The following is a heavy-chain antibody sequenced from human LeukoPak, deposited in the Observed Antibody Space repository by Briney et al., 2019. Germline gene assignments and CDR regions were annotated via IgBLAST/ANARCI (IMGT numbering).Heavy chain of an antibody. J-gene: IGHJ4*02. Sequence: SGGSLRLSCAASGFTFSSCALSWVRLAPGKGLEWVSSISGSGANTYYADFVQGRFTVSRDNCRNTLYLQMNSLRAEDTAVYFCAKRGVVIRVILVGFHKEAYYFDSWGQGALVTVSS. V-gene: IGHV3-23*01. CDR1: GFTFSSCA. CDR2: ISGSGANT. CDR3: AKRGVVIRVILVGFHKEAYYFDS. D-gene: IGHD3-22*01.